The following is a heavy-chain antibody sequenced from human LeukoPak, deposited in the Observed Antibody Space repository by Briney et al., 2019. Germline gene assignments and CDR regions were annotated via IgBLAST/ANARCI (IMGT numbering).Heavy chain of an antibody. V-gene: IGHV3-23*01. CDR3: AKLALMTTITTRFDY. D-gene: IGHD4-11*01. J-gene: IGHJ4*02. CDR1: GFTFATYA. Sequence: GGSLRLSCAASGFTFATYAMSWGRQAPGRGLEWVSTISGSGGSSYYADSVKGRFTISRDNPKNTLHLQMNGLRAEDTAIYYCAKLALMTTITTRFDYWGQGTLVTVSS. CDR2: ISGSGGSS.